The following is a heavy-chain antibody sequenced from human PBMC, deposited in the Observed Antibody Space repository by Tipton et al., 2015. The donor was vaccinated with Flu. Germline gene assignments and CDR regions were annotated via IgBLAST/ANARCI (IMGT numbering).Heavy chain of an antibody. Sequence: TLSLTCTVSGGSISSYYWSWIRQPPGKGLEWIGYIYYSGSTNYNPSLKSRVTISVDTSKNQFSLKLSSVTAADTAVYYCARDLGSSGSFDYWGQGTLVPVSS. V-gene: IGHV4-59*01. D-gene: IGHD6-13*01. J-gene: IGHJ4*02. CDR1: GGSISSYY. CDR3: ARDLGSSGSFDY. CDR2: IYYSGST.